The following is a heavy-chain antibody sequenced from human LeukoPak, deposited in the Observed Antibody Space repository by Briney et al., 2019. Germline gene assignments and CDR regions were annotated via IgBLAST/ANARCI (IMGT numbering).Heavy chain of an antibody. J-gene: IGHJ4*02. D-gene: IGHD1-26*01. Sequence: SETLSFTCTVSGGSISSYYWSWIRQPPGKGLEWIGYIYYSGSTNYNPSLKSRVTISVDTSKNQFSLKLSSVTAADTAVYYCARRGSYDFTHFDYWGQGTLVTVSS. CDR1: GGSISSYY. CDR3: ARRGSYDFTHFDY. V-gene: IGHV4-59*08. CDR2: IYYSGST.